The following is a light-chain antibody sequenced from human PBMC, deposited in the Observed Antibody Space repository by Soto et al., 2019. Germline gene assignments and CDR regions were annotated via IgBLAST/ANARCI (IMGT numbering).Light chain of an antibody. V-gene: IGKV1-5*03. J-gene: IGKJ1*01. CDR1: QSISSW. CDR2: KAS. CDR3: QQSWT. Sequence: DIQLTQSPSFLSASVGDRVTITCRASQSISSWLAWYQQKPGKAPKLLIYKASSLESGVPSRFSGSGSGTEFTLTISSLQPDDFATYYCQQSWTFGQGTKVDIK.